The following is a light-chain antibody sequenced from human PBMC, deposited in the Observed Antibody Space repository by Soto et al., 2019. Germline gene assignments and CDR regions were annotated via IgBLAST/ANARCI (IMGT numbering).Light chain of an antibody. CDR1: SSDVGGYNY. V-gene: IGLV2-14*01. CDR3: SSYTSSSTLV. Sequence: QSALTQPASVSGSPGQSITISCTGTSSDVGGYNYVSWYQQHPGKAPKLMIYEVSNRPSGVSNRFSGSKSGNTASLTISGLPAEDEADYYCSSYTSSSTLVFGTGTQLTVL. CDR2: EVS. J-gene: IGLJ1*01.